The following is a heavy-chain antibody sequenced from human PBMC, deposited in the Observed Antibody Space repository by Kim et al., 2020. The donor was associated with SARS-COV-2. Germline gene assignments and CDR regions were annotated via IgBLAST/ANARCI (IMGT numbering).Heavy chain of an antibody. CDR2: INWNGGST. CDR1: GFTFDDYG. D-gene: IGHD3-3*01. J-gene: IGHJ6*02. CDR3: ARLLDSYDFCSVCMDV. Sequence: GGSLRLSCAASGFTFDDYGMNWVRQAPGKGLEWVSGINWNGGSTGYADSVKGRFTISRDNAKNSLYLQMNILRAEDTALYHCARLLDSYDFCSVCMDVWGQGTTVTVSS. V-gene: IGHV3-20*01.